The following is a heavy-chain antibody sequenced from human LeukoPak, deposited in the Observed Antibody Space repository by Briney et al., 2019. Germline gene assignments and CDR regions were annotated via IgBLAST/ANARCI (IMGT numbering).Heavy chain of an antibody. CDR3: ASDYYDGSGYYYGDAFDI. CDR2: TSRSSSTI. V-gene: IGHV3-48*01. CDR1: GFTFSNYN. D-gene: IGHD3-22*01. J-gene: IGHJ3*02. Sequence: HAGGSLRLSCAASGFTFSNYNMNWVRQAPGKGLEWVSYTSRSSSTIYYADSVKGRFTISRDNAKNSLYLQMNSLRAEDTAVYYCASDYYDGSGYYYGDAFDIWGQGTMVTVSS.